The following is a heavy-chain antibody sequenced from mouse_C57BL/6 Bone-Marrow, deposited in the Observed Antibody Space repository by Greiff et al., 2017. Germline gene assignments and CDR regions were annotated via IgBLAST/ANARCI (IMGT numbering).Heavy chain of an antibody. D-gene: IGHD2-3*01. Sequence: VQLQQSGAELVRPGTSVKMSCKASGYTFTNYWIGWAKQRPGHGLEWIGDIYPGGGYTNYNEKFKGKATLTADKSSSTAYMQFSSLTSEDSAIYYCARRWLLQDYAMDYWGQGTSVTVSS. CDR2: IYPGGGYT. V-gene: IGHV1-63*01. CDR1: GYTFTNYW. CDR3: ARRWLLQDYAMDY. J-gene: IGHJ4*01.